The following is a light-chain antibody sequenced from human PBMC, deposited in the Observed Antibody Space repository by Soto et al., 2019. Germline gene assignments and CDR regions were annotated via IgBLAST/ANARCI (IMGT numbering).Light chain of an antibody. CDR3: TSYTRSNTLVM. Sequence: QSALTQPASVSGSPGQSITISCTGTSSDVGGYNYVSWYQQHPGKAPKLMIYDVSNRPSGASNRFSGSKSGNTASLTIAGLQTDDEADYYCTSYTRSNTLVMFGGGTKVTVL. CDR1: SSDVGGYNY. J-gene: IGLJ3*02. CDR2: DVS. V-gene: IGLV2-14*03.